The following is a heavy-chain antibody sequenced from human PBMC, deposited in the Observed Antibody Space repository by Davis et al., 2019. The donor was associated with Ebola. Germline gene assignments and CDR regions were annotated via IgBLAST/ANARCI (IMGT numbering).Heavy chain of an antibody. D-gene: IGHD3-3*01. V-gene: IGHV4-59*01. Sequence: SATLSLTCTVPGGSISSYYWSWIRQPPGKGLEWTGYIYYRGRTNYNPSLKSRVTISVDTPKNQFSLKLSSVTAADTAVYYCARTDYDFWSCYYTENWFDPWGKGTLVTVSS. CDR1: GGSISSYY. J-gene: IGHJ5*02. CDR3: ARTDYDFWSCYYTENWFDP. CDR2: IYYRGRT.